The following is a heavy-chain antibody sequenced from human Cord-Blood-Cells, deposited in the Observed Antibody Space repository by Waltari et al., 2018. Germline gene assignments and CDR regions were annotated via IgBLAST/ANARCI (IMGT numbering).Heavy chain of an antibody. D-gene: IGHD6-19*01. CDR1: GRSISSGGYS. V-gene: IGHV4-30-2*01. J-gene: IGHJ4*02. CDR3: ARLGSYSSGWFPFDY. Sequence: QLQLQESGSGLVKPSQTLSLTCAVSGRSISSGGYSWSWTRQPPGTGLEWIGYIYHSGSTYYNPSLKSRVTISVDRSKNQFSLKLSSVTAADTAVYYCARLGSYSSGWFPFDYWGQGTLVTVSS. CDR2: IYHSGST.